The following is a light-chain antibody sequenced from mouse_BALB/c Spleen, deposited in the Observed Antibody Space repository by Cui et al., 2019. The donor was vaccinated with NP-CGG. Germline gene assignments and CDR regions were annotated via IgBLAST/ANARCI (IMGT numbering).Light chain of an antibody. CDR2: GTN. CDR1: TGAVTTSNY. CDR3: ALWYSNHWV. V-gene: IGLV1*01. J-gene: IGLJ1*01. Sequence: QAVVIQASALTRSSGKTVTLTCRSSTGAVTTSNYANWVQEKPDHLFTGLIGGTNNRPPGVPARFSGSLIGDKAARTITGAQTEDEAIYFCALWYSNHWVFGGGTKLTVL.